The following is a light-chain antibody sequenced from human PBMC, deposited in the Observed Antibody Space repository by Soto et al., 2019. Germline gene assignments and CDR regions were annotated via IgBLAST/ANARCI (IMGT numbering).Light chain of an antibody. J-gene: IGLJ1*01. V-gene: IGLV2-14*01. CDR2: EVS. CDR1: SSDVGGYNY. CDR3: SSYTSFSTYV. Sequence: QSALTQPASVSGSPGQSITISCTGTSSDVGGYNYVYWYQQHPGKAPKLMIYEVSNRPSGVSNRFSGSKSDNTASLTISGLQAEDEADYYCSSYTSFSTYVFGTGTKV.